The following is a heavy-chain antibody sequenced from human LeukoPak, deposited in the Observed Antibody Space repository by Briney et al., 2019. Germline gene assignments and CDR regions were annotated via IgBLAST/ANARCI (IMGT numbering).Heavy chain of an antibody. CDR2: IYPGDSDP. Sequence: GESLKISCKGSGYTFTTYCIGWVRQMPGKGLEWMGIIYPGDSDPRYSPSFQGQVTISADTSISTAYLQWRSLKASDSAMYYCVRHGLGSSWFGFDYWGQGSLVTVSS. J-gene: IGHJ4*02. V-gene: IGHV5-51*01. CDR1: GYTFTTYC. CDR3: VRHGLGSSWFGFDY. D-gene: IGHD6-13*01.